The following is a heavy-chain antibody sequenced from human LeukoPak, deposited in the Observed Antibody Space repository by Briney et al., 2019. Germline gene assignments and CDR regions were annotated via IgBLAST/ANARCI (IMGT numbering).Heavy chain of an antibody. D-gene: IGHD6-6*01. CDR3: ASGTTIAARPLGY. J-gene: IGHJ4*02. CDR2: ISSSSSYI. CDR1: GFTFSTYA. Sequence: GGSLRLSCTAAGFTFSTYAMGWARQAPGKGLEWVSSISSSSSYIYYADSVKGRFTISRDNAKNSLYLQMNSLRAEDTAVYYCASGTTIAARPLGYWGQGTLVTVSS. V-gene: IGHV3-21*01.